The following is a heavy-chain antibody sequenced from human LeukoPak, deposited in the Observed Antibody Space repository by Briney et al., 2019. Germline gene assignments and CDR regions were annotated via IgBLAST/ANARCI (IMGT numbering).Heavy chain of an antibody. CDR2: ISSGKIFI. CDR3: ARVDSPRPAGRPSDF. Sequence: GGSLRLSCVGSGFSFSGYSMTWVRQAPDMGLEWVSSISSGKIFIYYASSVRGRFTISRDNDKNSLYLQMDSLRAEDTAVYYCARVDSPRPAGRPSDFWGQGTLVTVSS. CDR1: GFSFSGYS. V-gene: IGHV3-21*01. D-gene: IGHD6-6*01. J-gene: IGHJ4*02.